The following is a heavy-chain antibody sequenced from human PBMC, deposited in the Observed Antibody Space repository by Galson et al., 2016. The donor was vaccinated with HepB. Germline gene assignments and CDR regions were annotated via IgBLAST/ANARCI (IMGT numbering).Heavy chain of an antibody. CDR2: AFHTGSP. J-gene: IGHJ4*02. V-gene: IGHV4-39*02. CDR1: GGSASGGQDS. D-gene: IGHD3-10*01. Sequence: ETLSLTCNVSGGSASGGQDSWGWIRQPPGKGLEWVGTAFHTGSPFYNPSLRRRPTVLLDPSQKHLPLSLRSVTAADTAVYYCVTGAFYYWGQGALVIVSS. CDR3: VTGAFYY.